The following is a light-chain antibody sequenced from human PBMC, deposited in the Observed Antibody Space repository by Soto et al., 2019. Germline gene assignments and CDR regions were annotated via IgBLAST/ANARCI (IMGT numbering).Light chain of an antibody. J-gene: IGKJ1*01. Sequence: DLQMTQSPSSLSASVGDRVTITCRASQSISSYLNWYQQKPGKAPKLLIYAASSLQSGVPSRFSGGGSGTYFTLTTTSLQPEDLATYYCQQSYSPPGTFAQGTRVKIK. V-gene: IGKV1-39*01. CDR3: QQSYSPPGT. CDR2: AAS. CDR1: QSISSY.